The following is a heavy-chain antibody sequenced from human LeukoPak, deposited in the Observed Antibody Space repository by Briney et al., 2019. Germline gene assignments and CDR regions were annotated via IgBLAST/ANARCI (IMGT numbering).Heavy chain of an antibody. CDR3: AKDRQQWPTYFDY. Sequence: AGGSLRLSCAASGFTFSSYAMSWVRQAPGKGLEWVSAISGSGGSTYYADSVKGRFTIPRDNSKNTLYLQMNSLRAEDTAVYYCAKDRQQWPTYFDYWGQGTLVTVSS. D-gene: IGHD6-19*01. V-gene: IGHV3-23*01. CDR1: GFTFSSYA. CDR2: ISGSGGST. J-gene: IGHJ4*02.